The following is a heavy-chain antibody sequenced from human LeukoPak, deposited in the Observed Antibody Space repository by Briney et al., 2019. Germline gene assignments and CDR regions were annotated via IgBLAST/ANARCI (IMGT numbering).Heavy chain of an antibody. CDR2: ISYDGSNK. Sequence: GGSLRLSCAASGFTFRGCGMHWVRQATGKGLEWVAVISYDGSNKYYADSVKGRFTISRDNSKNTVYLQMNSLRVEDTGVYYCAKDYSSSGYYFDYWGQGTLVTVSS. V-gene: IGHV3-30*18. CDR3: AKDYSSSGYYFDY. J-gene: IGHJ4*02. D-gene: IGHD6-13*01. CDR1: GFTFRGCG.